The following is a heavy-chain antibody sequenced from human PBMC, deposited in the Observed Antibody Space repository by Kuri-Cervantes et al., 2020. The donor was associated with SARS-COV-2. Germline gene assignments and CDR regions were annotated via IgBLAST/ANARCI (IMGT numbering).Heavy chain of an antibody. D-gene: IGHD3-22*01. J-gene: IGHJ1*01. Sequence: SVKVSCKASGYTFTGYYMHWVRQAPGQGLEWMGGIIPIFGTANYAQKFQGRVTITADESTSTAYMELSSLRSEDTAVYYCARTPRITMIVVPFEYFQHWGQGTLVTVSS. CDR2: IIPIFGTA. CDR3: ARTPRITMIVVPFEYFQH. V-gene: IGHV1-69*13. CDR1: GYTFTGYY.